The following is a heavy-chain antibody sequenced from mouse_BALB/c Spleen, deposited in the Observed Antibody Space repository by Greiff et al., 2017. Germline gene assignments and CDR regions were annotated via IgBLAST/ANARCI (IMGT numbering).Heavy chain of an antibody. CDR2: ISYSGST. D-gene: IGHD2-1*01. Sequence: EVHLVESGPGLVKPSQSLSLTCTVTGYSITSDYAWNWIRQFPGNKLEWMGYISYSGSTSYNPSLKSRISITRDTSKNQFFLQLNSVTTEDTATYYCATLYWGYAMDYWGQGTSVTVSS. J-gene: IGHJ4*01. CDR1: GYSITSDYA. V-gene: IGHV3-2*02. CDR3: ATLYWGYAMDY.